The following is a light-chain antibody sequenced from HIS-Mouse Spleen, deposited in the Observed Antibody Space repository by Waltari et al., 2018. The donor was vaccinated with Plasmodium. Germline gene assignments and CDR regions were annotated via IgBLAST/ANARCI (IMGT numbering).Light chain of an antibody. J-gene: IGLJ2*01. V-gene: IGLV3-25*03. CDR2: KDS. Sequence: SYELTQPPSVSVSPGPTARTTCPGHALPKPYAYWYQQKPGQAPVLVIYKDSERPSGIPERFSGSSSGTTVTLTISGVQAEDEADYYCQSADSSGTYRVFGGGTKLTVL. CDR3: QSADSSGTYRV. CDR1: ALPKPY.